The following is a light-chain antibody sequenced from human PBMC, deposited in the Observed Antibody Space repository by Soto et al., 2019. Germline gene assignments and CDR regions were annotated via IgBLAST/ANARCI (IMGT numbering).Light chain of an antibody. V-gene: IGKV3-20*01. CDR3: QRYGSSPLT. CDR2: DAS. J-gene: IGKJ4*01. CDR1: ESVSSNY. Sequence: EIVLTQFPGTLSLSPGERATLSCRASESVSSNYLAWYQQKPGRAPRLLIYDASGRATGIPDRFSGSGSGTDFTLTISRLEPEDFAVYYCQRYGSSPLTFGGGTKVEIK.